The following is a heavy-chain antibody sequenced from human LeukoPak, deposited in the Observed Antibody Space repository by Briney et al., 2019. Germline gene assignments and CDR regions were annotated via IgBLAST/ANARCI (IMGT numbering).Heavy chain of an antibody. J-gene: IGHJ3*02. CDR1: GFTFSSYW. V-gene: IGHV3-74*01. D-gene: IGHD2-15*01. CDR3: ARESYCSGGSCYSGRAFDI. Sequence: EGSLRLSCAASGFTFSSYWMHWVRQAPGKGLVWVSRIKTDGSRTSYADSVKGRFTISRDNAKNTLYLQMNSLRAEDTAVYYCARESYCSGGSCYSGRAFDIWGQGTMVTVSS. CDR2: IKTDGSRT.